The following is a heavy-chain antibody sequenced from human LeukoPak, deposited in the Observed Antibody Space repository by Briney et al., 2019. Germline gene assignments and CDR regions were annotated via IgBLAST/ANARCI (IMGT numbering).Heavy chain of an antibody. J-gene: IGHJ5*02. Sequence: ASVKVSCKASGYSFTSYGISWVRQAPGQGIEWMGWISAYNGNTNYAQKLQGRVTMTTDTSTSTAYMELRSLRSDDTAVYYCARGGDYGDYVVGEDWFDPWGQGTLVTVSS. V-gene: IGHV1-18*01. CDR3: ARGGDYGDYVVGEDWFDP. CDR2: ISAYNGNT. CDR1: GYSFTSYG. D-gene: IGHD4-17*01.